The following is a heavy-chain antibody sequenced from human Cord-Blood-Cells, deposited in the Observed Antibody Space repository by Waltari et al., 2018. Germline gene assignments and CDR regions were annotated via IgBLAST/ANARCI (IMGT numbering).Heavy chain of an antibody. V-gene: IGHV1-2*04. CDR2: INPNSGGT. CDR1: GYTFTGYY. Sequence: QVQLVQSGAEVKKPGASVKVSCKASGYTFTGYYMHWVRQAPGQGLGWMGWINPNSGGTNYAQKFQGWVTMTRDTSISTAYMELSRLRSDDTAVYYCARGGIMAAAGTGYFDLWGRGTLVTVSS. D-gene: IGHD6-13*01. CDR3: ARGGIMAAAGTGYFDL. J-gene: IGHJ2*01.